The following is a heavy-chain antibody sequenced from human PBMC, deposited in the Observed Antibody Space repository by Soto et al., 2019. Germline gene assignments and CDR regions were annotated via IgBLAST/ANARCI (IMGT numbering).Heavy chain of an antibody. CDR2: IKSKTDGGTT. CDR1: GFTFSNAW. Sequence: EVQLVESGGGLVKPGGSLRLSCAASGFTFSNAWMSWVRQAPGKGLEWVGRIKSKTDGGTTDYAAPVKGRFTISRDASKNTLYLQMNSLKTEDTAVYYCTTQQDIVVVVAALHFDYWGQGTLVTVSS. CDR3: TTQQDIVVVVAALHFDY. D-gene: IGHD2-15*01. V-gene: IGHV3-15*01. J-gene: IGHJ4*02.